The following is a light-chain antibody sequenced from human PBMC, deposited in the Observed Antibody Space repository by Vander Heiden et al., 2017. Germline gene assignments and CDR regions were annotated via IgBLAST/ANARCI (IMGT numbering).Light chain of an antibody. J-gene: IGLJ3*02. CDR3: SSYTSSYSLV. Sequence: QSAVNMPDPGSRSPGQSITISCTGTSSDVGGHNYVSWYQQHPGKAPKLMIYDVSNRPSGVSNRFSGSKSGNTASLAISGLQAEDEADYYCSSYTSSYSLVFGGGTTLTVL. CDR2: DVS. V-gene: IGLV2-14*01. CDR1: SSDVGGHNY.